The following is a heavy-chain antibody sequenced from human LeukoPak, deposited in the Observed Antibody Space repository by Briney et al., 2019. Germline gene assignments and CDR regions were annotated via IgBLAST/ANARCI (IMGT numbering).Heavy chain of an antibody. CDR2: ISYDGSNK. CDR3: ARDGTGGSYGFDY. D-gene: IGHD1-26*01. CDR1: GFTFSSYA. Sequence: GRSLRLSCAASGFTFSSYAMHWVRQARGEGLEWVAVISYDGSNKYYADSVKGRFTISRDNSKNTLYLQMNSLRAEDTAVYYCARDGTGGSYGFDYWGQGTLVTVSS. J-gene: IGHJ4*02. V-gene: IGHV3-30-3*01.